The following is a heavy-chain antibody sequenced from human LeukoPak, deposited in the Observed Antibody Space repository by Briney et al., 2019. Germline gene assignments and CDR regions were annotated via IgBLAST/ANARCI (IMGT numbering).Heavy chain of an antibody. CDR1: GFPFNSYA. Sequence: GGPLRLSCAPSGFPFNSYAMHWVPQAPGKGLVWVAFIRYDGKIKYYADSVKDRFTIYRDNSQNTLYLQTSSLRAEDTALYYCAKDCGCGDGYNLFDYWGQGTLVTVSS. D-gene: IGHD5-24*01. J-gene: IGHJ4*02. CDR2: IRYDGKIK. V-gene: IGHV3-30*02. CDR3: AKDCGCGDGYNLFDY.